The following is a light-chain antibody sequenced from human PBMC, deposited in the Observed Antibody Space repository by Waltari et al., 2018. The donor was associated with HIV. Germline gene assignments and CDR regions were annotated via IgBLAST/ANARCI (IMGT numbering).Light chain of an antibody. Sequence: QSVLTQPPSVSAAPGQRVTISCSGSSSNIGYNYVSWYQQLPGTAPKLLLYDNNKRPPGIPDRFSGAKSGASATLGITGLQTGDEADYYCGTWDSSLSAGVFGGGTKLTVL. CDR3: GTWDSSLSAGV. J-gene: IGLJ2*01. CDR2: DNN. CDR1: SSNIGYNY. V-gene: IGLV1-51*01.